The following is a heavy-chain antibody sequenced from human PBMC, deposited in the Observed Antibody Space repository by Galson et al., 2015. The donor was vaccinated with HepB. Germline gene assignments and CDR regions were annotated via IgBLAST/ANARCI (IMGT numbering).Heavy chain of an antibody. D-gene: IGHD6-13*01. CDR3: ARDRYSSSWYVSSYYYYGMDV. J-gene: IGHJ6*02. Sequence: SLRLSCAASGFTCSNYNMNWVRQAPGKGLEWVSYIKSSSGTIYYADSVKGRFAISRDNAKNSLYLQMNSLRAEDTAVYYCARDRYSSSWYVSSYYYYGMDVWGQGTTVTVSS. V-gene: IGHV3-48*04. CDR1: GFTCSNYN. CDR2: IKSSSGTI.